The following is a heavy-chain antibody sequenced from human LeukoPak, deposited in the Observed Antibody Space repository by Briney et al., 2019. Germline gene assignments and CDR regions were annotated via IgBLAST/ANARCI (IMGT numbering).Heavy chain of an antibody. Sequence: PGGSLRLSCAASRFTFSSYAMTWVRQAPGKGLEWVSAISAGGGSTYYADSVKGRLTISRDNSKNTLYLQMNSLRAEDAAIYYCANKDYWGQGTLVTVSS. CDR2: ISAGGGST. CDR1: RFTFSSYA. J-gene: IGHJ4*02. CDR3: ANKDY. V-gene: IGHV3-23*01.